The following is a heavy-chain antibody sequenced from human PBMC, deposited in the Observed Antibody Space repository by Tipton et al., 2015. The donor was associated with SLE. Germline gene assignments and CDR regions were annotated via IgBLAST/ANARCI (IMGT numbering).Heavy chain of an antibody. J-gene: IGHJ4*02. CDR2: ISDSGSTT. D-gene: IGHD3-10*01. CDR3: ASLRGFGELPDY. CDR1: GFIVSSKY. Sequence: SLRLSCAASGFIVSSKYMTWVRQAPGKGLEWIAFISDSGSTTFLADSVEGRFTLSRDNAKSSVNLHMSSLGADDTAVYYCASLRGFGELPDYWGQGTLVTVSS. V-gene: IGHV3-48*03.